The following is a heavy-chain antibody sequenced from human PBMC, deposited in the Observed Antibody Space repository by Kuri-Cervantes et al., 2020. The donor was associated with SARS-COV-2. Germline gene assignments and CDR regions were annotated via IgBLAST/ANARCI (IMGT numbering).Heavy chain of an antibody. D-gene: IGHD2-15*01. Sequence: GESLKISCAASGFTFSSYATSWVRQAPGKGLEWVSAISGSGGSTYYADSVKGRFTISRDNSKNTLFLQMNSLRLEDTAVYYCVRDCTISSCSNAGKYWGQGTLVTVSS. CDR3: VRDCTISSCSNAGKY. CDR2: ISGSGGST. J-gene: IGHJ4*02. CDR1: GFTFSSYA. V-gene: IGHV3-23*01.